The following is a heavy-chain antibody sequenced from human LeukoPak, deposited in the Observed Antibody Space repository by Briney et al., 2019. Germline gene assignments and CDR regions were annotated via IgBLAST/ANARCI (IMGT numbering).Heavy chain of an antibody. V-gene: IGHV4-39*07. CDR3: ARDPIRITMIVVPRWAFDI. Sequence: SETLSLTCTVSGGSISSSSYYWGLISQPPGKGLEWIGSIYYSGSTYYNPSLKSRVTISVDTYKNQFSLKLSSVTAADTAVYYCARDPIRITMIVVPRWAFDIWGQGTMVTVSS. J-gene: IGHJ3*02. CDR2: IYYSGST. D-gene: IGHD3-22*01. CDR1: GGSISSSSYY.